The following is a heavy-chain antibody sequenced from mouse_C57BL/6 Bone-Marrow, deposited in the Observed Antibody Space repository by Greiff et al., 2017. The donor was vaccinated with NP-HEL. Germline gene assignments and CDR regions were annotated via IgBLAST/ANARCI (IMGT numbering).Heavy chain of an antibody. CDR3: AIGSYYGSSQYYFDY. Sequence: VQLQQSGPELVKPGASVKISCKASGYTFTDYYMNWVKQSHGKSLEWIGDINPNNGGTRYNQKFKGKATLTVDKSSSTAYMELRSLTSEDSAVYYCAIGSYYGSSQYYFDYWGQGTTLTVSS. V-gene: IGHV1-26*01. D-gene: IGHD1-1*01. CDR1: GYTFTDYY. J-gene: IGHJ2*01. CDR2: INPNNGGT.